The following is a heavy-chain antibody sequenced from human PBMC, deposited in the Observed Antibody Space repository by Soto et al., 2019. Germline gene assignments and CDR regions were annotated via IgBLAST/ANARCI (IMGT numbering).Heavy chain of an antibody. Sequence: PGGSLRLSCAASGFTFSSCWMSWDRQAPGQGLEWVANIKQDGSEKYYVDSVKGRFTISRDNAKNSLYLQMNSLRAEDTAVYYCAKGYYDILTVLDYWGQGTLVTVSS. CDR1: GFTFSSCW. V-gene: IGHV3-7*01. CDR3: AKGYYDILTVLDY. J-gene: IGHJ4*02. CDR2: IKQDGSEK. D-gene: IGHD3-9*01.